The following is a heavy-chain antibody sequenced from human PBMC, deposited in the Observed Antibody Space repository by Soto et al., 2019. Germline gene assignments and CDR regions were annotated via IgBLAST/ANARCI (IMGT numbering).Heavy chain of an antibody. V-gene: IGHV1-46*01. CDR2: INPSGGGT. J-gene: IGHJ5*02. D-gene: IGHD2-2*01. CDR3: ARDGCTTTRCAGGGNSLDP. CDR1: GYTFTTYY. Sequence: QVQLVQSGAEVKKPGASVKVSCKASGYTFTTYYMHWVRQAPGQGLEWKGIINPSGGGTTYAQKFQSRATMTRDTSESPVYMELGRVRTDDTAVYYCARDGCTTTRCAGGGNSLDPWGEGTLVTVSS.